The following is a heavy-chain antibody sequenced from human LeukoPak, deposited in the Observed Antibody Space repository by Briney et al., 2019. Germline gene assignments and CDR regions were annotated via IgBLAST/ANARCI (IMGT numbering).Heavy chain of an antibody. D-gene: IGHD3-10*01. CDR3: ARGYVLWFGELLSSVAFDP. Sequence: ASVKVSCKASGYTFTSYYMHWVRQAPGQGLEWMGIINPSGGSTSYAQKFQGRVTMTRDTSTSTAYMELSSLRSEDTAVYYCARGYVLWFGELLSSVAFDPWGQGTLVTVSS. CDR1: GYTFTSYY. V-gene: IGHV1-46*01. CDR2: INPSGGST. J-gene: IGHJ5*02.